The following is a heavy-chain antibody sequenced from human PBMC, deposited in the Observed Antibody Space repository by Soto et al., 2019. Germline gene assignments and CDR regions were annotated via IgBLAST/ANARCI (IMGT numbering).Heavy chain of an antibody. CDR1: GFTFTSYY. Sequence: ASVKVSCKASGFTFTSYYMHWVRQAPGQGLEWMGRINPSAGSTTYTQNFQGRVTMTRDTSTSTVYMELSSLRSDDTAVYYCARVADASSWNYAGFDYWGQGTLVTVSS. CDR2: INPSAGST. J-gene: IGHJ4*02. D-gene: IGHD6-13*01. CDR3: ARVADASSWNYAGFDY. V-gene: IGHV1-46*01.